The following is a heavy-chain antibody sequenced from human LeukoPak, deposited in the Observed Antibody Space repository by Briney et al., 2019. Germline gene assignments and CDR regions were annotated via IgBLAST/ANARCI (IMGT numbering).Heavy chain of an antibody. CDR2: IYHSGST. CDR1: GGSISSGGYS. D-gene: IGHD3-10*01. J-gene: IGHJ5*02. Sequence: SQTLSLTCAVSGGSISSGGYSWSWIRQPPGKGLEWIGYIYHSGSTYYNPSLKSRVTISVDRSKNQFSLKLSSVTAADTAVYYCARAYITMVRGVIIQYWFDPWGQGTLVTVS. V-gene: IGHV4-30-2*01. CDR3: ARAYITMVRGVIIQYWFDP.